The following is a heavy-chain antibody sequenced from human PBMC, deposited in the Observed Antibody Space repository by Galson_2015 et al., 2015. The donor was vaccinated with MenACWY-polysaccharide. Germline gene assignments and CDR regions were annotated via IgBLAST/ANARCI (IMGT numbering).Heavy chain of an antibody. D-gene: IGHD6-19*01. CDR2: FNGGDGKS. Sequence: SVKVSCKAFGYTFSNYAMHWVRQAPGQRLEWLGWFNGGDGKSKYSQNFQDRITITRDTSASTVSMELSSLRSEDTAVYYCARTEAGDFRLDYWGQGTLVTVSS. CDR3: ARTEAGDFRLDY. CDR1: GYTFSNYA. V-gene: IGHV1-3*01. J-gene: IGHJ4*02.